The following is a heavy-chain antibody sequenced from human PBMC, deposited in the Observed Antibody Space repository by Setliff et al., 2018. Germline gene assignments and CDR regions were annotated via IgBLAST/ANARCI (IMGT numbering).Heavy chain of an antibody. D-gene: IGHD3-3*01. CDR3: AGQGPIFGSGLIPGFDQ. CDR1: GLTFNSYA. CDR2: VSVSCDNT. Sequence: PGESLKISCAASGLTFNSYAMSWVRQAPGKGLEWVSSVSVSCDNTYYTDSVKGRFTTSRDNSKNTLSLQMSSLRTEDTAIYFCAGQGPIFGSGLIPGFDQWGQGTMVTVSS. J-gene: IGHJ4*02. V-gene: IGHV3-23*01.